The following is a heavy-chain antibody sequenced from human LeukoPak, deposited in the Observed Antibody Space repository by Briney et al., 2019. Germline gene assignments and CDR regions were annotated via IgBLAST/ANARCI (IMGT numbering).Heavy chain of an antibody. CDR2: ISSSGSTI. CDR1: GFTFSDYY. D-gene: IGHD3-9*01. J-gene: IGHJ6*02. CDR3: ARDVRETLRYFDWLSERYGMDV. V-gene: IGHV3-11*01. Sequence: GGSLRLSCAASGFTFSDYYMSWIRQAPGKGLEWVSYISSSGSTIYYADSVKGRFTTSRDNAKNSLYLQMNSLRAEDTAVYYCARDVRETLRYFDWLSERYGMDVWGQGTTVTVSS.